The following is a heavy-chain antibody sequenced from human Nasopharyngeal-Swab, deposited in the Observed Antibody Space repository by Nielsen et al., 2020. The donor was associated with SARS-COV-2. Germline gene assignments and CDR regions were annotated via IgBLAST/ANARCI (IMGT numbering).Heavy chain of an antibody. CDR3: ARLPRNNWRLDS. CDR2: IKEDGSEK. D-gene: IGHD1-20*01. CDR1: GFTFGNYW. V-gene: IGHV3-7*03. Sequence: ESLKISCAASGFTFGNYWMSWVRQAPGKRLEWVANIKEDGSEKDYVDSVKGRFTISRDNIKNSLYLQMNSLRVEDTAGYFCARLPRNNWRLDSWGQGILVTVSS. J-gene: IGHJ4*02.